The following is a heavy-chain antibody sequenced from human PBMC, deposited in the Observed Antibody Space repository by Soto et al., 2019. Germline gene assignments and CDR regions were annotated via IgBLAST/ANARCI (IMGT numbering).Heavy chain of an antibody. D-gene: IGHD6-19*01. Sequence: SETLSLTCTVSGGSISSGGYYWSWIRQHPGKGLEWIGYIYYSGSTYYNLSLKSRVTISVDTSKNQFSLKLSSVTAADTAVYYCARGEIAVASYYYYGMDVWGQGTTVTVSS. J-gene: IGHJ6*02. CDR3: ARGEIAVASYYYYGMDV. V-gene: IGHV4-31*03. CDR2: IYYSGST. CDR1: GGSISSGGYY.